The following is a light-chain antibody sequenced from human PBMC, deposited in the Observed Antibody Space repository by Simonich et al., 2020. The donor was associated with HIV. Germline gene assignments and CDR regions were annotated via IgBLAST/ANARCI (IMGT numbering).Light chain of an antibody. CDR1: LSINNK. V-gene: IGKV3-11*01. CDR2: GAS. Sequence: EIVMTHSPATLSVSPGEKSTLSCRARLSINNKLAWYQQKPGQVPRLLIYGASNRATGIPARFSGSGSGTDFTLTISSLEPEDFAVYYCQQRSNWPLTFGGGTKVEIK. J-gene: IGKJ4*01. CDR3: QQRSNWPLT.